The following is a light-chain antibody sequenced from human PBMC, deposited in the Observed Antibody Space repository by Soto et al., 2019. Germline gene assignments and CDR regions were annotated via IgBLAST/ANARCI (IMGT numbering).Light chain of an antibody. V-gene: IGKV3-20*01. Sequence: EIVLTQSPGTLSLSPGERATLSCRASQSVSSNYLAWYQQKPGQDPRLLIYNSSTRATGIPDRFSGSGSGTDFTLTISRLEPEDFALYYCQQYRDLPQTFGQGTQVEIK. CDR3: QQYRDLPQT. CDR1: QSVSSNY. J-gene: IGKJ1*01. CDR2: NSS.